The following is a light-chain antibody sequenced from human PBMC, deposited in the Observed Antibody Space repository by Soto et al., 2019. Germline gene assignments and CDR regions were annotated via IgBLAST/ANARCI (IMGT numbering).Light chain of an antibody. CDR2: SDD. CDR1: NSNIGSNT. CDR3: AAWDDSLNGV. Sequence: QSVLTQPPSASGTPGQRVTISCSGSNSNIGSNTVNWYQQLPEKAPKLLIYSDDQRPSGVPDRFSGSRSGTSASLAISGLQSEDEAYYYCAAWDDSLNGVFGTGTKLTVL. J-gene: IGLJ1*01. V-gene: IGLV1-44*01.